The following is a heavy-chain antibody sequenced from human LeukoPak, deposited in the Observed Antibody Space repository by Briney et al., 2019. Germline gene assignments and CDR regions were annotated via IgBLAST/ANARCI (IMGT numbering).Heavy chain of an antibody. J-gene: IGHJ4*02. CDR1: GFTFSNAW. CDR2: ISSNSGTI. CDR3: ARGPSKYYFDY. Sequence: GGSLRLSCAASGFTFSNAWMSWVRQAPGRGLEGVSYISSNSGTINYADSVKGRFTISRDNAKNSLYLQMNSLRAEDTAVYYCARGPSKYYFDYWGQGTLVTVSS. V-gene: IGHV3-48*04.